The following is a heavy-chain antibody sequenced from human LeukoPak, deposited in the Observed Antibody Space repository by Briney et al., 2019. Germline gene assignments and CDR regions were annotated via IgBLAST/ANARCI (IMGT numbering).Heavy chain of an antibody. V-gene: IGHV4-31*03. J-gene: IGHJ4*02. CDR2: IYYSGST. D-gene: IGHD3-9*01. Sequence: SETLSLTCTVSGGSISSGGYYWSWIRQHPGKGLEWIGYIYYSGSTYYNPSLKSRVTISVDTSKNQFSLKLSSVTAADTAVYYCARSGNNFDWLSWAPFDYWGQGTLVTVSS. CDR3: ARSGNNFDWLSWAPFDY. CDR1: GGSISSGGYY.